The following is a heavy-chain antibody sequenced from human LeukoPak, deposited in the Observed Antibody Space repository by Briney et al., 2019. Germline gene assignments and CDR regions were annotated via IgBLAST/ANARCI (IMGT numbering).Heavy chain of an antibody. V-gene: IGHV4-39*01. J-gene: IGHJ6*02. CDR2: IYYSGST. CDR3: ARHALYYGLDV. Sequence: SSETLSLTCAVSGGSISSSSYYWGWIRQPPGKGLEWIGSIYYSGSTYYNPSLKSRVTISVDTSKNQFSLKLSSVTAADTAVYYCARHALYYGLDVWGQGTTVTVSS. CDR1: GGSISSSSYY.